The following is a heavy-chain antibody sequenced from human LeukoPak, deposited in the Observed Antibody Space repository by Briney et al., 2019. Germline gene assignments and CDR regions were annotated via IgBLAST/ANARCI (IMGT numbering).Heavy chain of an antibody. CDR2: ISAYNGNT. CDR3: ARGVGYDFWSGPTRFDY. V-gene: IGHV1-18*01. D-gene: IGHD3-3*01. CDR1: GYTFTSYG. J-gene: IGHJ4*02. Sequence: GASVKVSCKACGYTFTSYGISWVRQAPGQGLEWMGWISAYNGNTNYAQKLQGRVTMTTDTSTSTAYMELRSLRSDDTAVYYCARGVGYDFWSGPTRFDYWGQGTLVTVSS.